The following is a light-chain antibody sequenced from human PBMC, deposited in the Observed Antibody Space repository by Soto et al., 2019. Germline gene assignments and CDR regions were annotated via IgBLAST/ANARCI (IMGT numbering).Light chain of an antibody. J-gene: IGKJ5*01. CDR3: EQGHSGVT. V-gene: IGKV3-11*01. CDR2: DAS. Sequence: DIVLTQSPATLSLGPWEICTLSFSASQSVSTYLACFQQNPGQAPRLLIYDASTRATGIPARFSGSGSGTDFTLTISMVETEDFAIYYWEQGHSGVTFGQGTRLEIK. CDR1: QSVSTY.